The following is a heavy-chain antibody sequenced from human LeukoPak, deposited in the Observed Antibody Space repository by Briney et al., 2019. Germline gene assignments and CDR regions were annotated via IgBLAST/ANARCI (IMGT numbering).Heavy chain of an antibody. CDR2: ISWNSGSI. J-gene: IGHJ4*02. D-gene: IGHD3-10*01. Sequence: PGGSLRLSCAASGFTFDDYAMHWVRQAPGKGLEWVSGISWNSGSIGYADSVKGRFTISRDNAKNSLYLQMNSLRAEDTALYYCARGYYGSGSYYNAPFDYWGQGTLATVSS. CDR1: GFTFDDYA. CDR3: ARGYYGSGSYYNAPFDY. V-gene: IGHV3-9*01.